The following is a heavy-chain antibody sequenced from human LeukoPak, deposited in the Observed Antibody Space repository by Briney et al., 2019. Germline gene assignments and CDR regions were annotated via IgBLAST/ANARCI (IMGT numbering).Heavy chain of an antibody. D-gene: IGHD3-10*01. CDR2: IYYSGST. J-gene: IGHJ6*02. CDR1: GGSISSGVYY. Sequence: SETLSLTCTVSGGSISSGVYYWSWIRQHPGKGLEWIGYIYYSGSTYYNPSLKSRVTISVDTSKDQFSLKLSSVTAADTAVYYCARDMVRAYYYYGMDVWGQGTTVTVSS. V-gene: IGHV4-31*03. CDR3: ARDMVRAYYYYGMDV.